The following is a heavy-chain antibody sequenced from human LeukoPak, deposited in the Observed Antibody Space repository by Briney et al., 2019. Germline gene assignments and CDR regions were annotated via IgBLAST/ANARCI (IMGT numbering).Heavy chain of an antibody. Sequence: PSETLSLTCTVSGGAISFYHWSWIRQPAGKGLKWIGRIYSNGSTYYNPSLKSRVTISVDTSKNQFSLKLSSVTAADTAVYYCARYMVRGVIYPLNDAFDIWGQGTMVTVSS. CDR3: ARYMVRGVIYPLNDAFDI. D-gene: IGHD3-10*01. V-gene: IGHV4-4*07. CDR1: GGAISFYH. J-gene: IGHJ3*02. CDR2: IYSNGST.